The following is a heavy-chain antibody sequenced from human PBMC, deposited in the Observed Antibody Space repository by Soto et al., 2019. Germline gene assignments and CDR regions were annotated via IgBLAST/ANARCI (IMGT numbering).Heavy chain of an antibody. D-gene: IGHD3-9*01. CDR1: GFTFSSYW. V-gene: IGHV3-74*01. Sequence: EGSLRLSCAASGFTFSSYWMHWVRQAPGKGLVWVSRINSDGSSTSYADSVKGRFTISRDNAKNTLYLQMNSLRAEDTAVYYCARAVPDDILTGYYNRDKYYYYYMDVWGKGTTVTVSS. CDR3: ARAVPDDILTGYYNRDKYYYYYMDV. CDR2: INSDGSST. J-gene: IGHJ6*03.